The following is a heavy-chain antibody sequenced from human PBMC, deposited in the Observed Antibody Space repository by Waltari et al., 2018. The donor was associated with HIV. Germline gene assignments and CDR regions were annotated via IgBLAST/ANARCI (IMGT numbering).Heavy chain of an antibody. D-gene: IGHD6-13*01. CDR3: VKEHQYSHTWYSFYGMDV. Sequence: EVQLLESGGGLVQPGGSLRLSCAASGFTVSNYAVNWVRQAPGKGLEWVLGISGRGYRKYYEESVKGRFTISRDNSKNKLYLQMNSLRAEDTAVYFCVKEHQYSHTWYSFYGMDVWGQGTTVTVSS. V-gene: IGHV3-23*01. CDR1: GFTVSNYA. J-gene: IGHJ6*02. CDR2: ISGRGYRK.